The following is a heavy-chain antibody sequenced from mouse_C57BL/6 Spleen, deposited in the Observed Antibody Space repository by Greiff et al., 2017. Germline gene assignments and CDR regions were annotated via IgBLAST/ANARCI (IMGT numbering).Heavy chain of an antibody. Sequence: EVHLVESGPGLVRPSQTVFLTCTVTGISITTGNYRWSWIRQFPGNKLEWIGYIYYSGTITYNPSLTSRTTITRDTPKNQFFLEMNSLTAEDTATYYCARADYDAYFDYWGQGTTLTVSS. CDR1: GISITTGNYR. CDR2: IYYSGTI. J-gene: IGHJ2*01. D-gene: IGHD2-4*01. CDR3: ARADYDAYFDY. V-gene: IGHV3-5*01.